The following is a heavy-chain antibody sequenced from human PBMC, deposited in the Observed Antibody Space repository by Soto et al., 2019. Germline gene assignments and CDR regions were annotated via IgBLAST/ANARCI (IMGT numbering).Heavy chain of an antibody. CDR1: GFTFSSDW. CDR3: ASGRKSRLHV. V-gene: IGHV3-74*01. D-gene: IGHD2-2*01. Sequence: GGSLRLSCAASGFTFSSDWMHWVRQAPGKGLVWVSRINSDGSSTSYADSVKGRFTISRDNAKNTLYVQMNSLRAEDTAVYYCASGRKSRLHVWGQGTTVTVSS. J-gene: IGHJ6*02. CDR2: INSDGSST.